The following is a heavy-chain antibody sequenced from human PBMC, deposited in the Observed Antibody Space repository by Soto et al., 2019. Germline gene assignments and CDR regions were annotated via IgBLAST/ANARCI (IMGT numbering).Heavy chain of an antibody. J-gene: IGHJ4*02. D-gene: IGHD1-1*01. Sequence: ASVKVSCKASGYTFTSYAMHWVRQAPGQRLEWMGWINAGNGNTKYSQKFQGRVTITRDTSASTAYMELSSLRSEDTAVYYCARGQVLLGYFDYWGQGTLVTVSS. CDR1: GYTFTSYA. CDR3: ARGQVLLGYFDY. V-gene: IGHV1-3*01. CDR2: INAGNGNT.